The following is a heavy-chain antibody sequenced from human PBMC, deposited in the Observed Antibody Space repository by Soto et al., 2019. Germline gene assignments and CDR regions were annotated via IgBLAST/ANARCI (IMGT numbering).Heavy chain of an antibody. V-gene: IGHV4-61*01. Sequence: QVQLSESGPGLVKPSATLSLSCTVSGGSVNSGSHYWAWIRQPPGKGLEWIGHISYSGKTAYSPSLRSRLTMSRYTSKSQFALRLTSVTAADTAVYYCAIGLGGRTFSWFYFDTCGQGILVTVS. CDR3: AIGLGGRTFSWFYFDT. J-gene: IGHJ4*02. CDR1: GGSVNSGSHY. D-gene: IGHD2-15*01. CDR2: ISYSGKT.